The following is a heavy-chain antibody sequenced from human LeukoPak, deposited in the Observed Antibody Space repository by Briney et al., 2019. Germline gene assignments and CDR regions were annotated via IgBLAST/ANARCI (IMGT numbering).Heavy chain of an antibody. V-gene: IGHV1-69*04. D-gene: IGHD3-3*01. Sequence: GSSVKVSCKASGGTFSSYAISWVRQAPGQGLEWMGRIIPILGIANYAQKFQERVTITRDMSTSTAYMELSSLRSEDTAVYYCAAGDFWSGADAFDIWGQGTMVTVSS. CDR2: IIPILGIA. CDR3: AAGDFWSGADAFDI. CDR1: GGTFSSYA. J-gene: IGHJ3*02.